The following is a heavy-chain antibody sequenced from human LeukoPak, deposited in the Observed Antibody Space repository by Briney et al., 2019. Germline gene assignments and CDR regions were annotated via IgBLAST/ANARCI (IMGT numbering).Heavy chain of an antibody. CDR3: ARGRSSGWRSLYYFDC. D-gene: IGHD6-19*01. V-gene: IGHV3-48*03. Sequence: PGGSLRLSCTASGFTFSSYEMNWVRQAPGKGLEWLSYVSSSGSTIFYADSVKGRFTISRDNAKNSLYVQMNSLRAEDTAVYYCARGRSSGWRSLYYFDCWGQGTLVTVSS. CDR2: VSSSGSTI. J-gene: IGHJ4*02. CDR1: GFTFSSYE.